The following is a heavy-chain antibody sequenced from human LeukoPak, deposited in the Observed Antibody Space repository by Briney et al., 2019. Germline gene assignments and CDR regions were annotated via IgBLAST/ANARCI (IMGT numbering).Heavy chain of an antibody. D-gene: IGHD2-15*01. V-gene: IGHV3-23*01. J-gene: IGHJ1*01. CDR1: GFTFSSYA. CDR3: AKDQGYCSGGSCYLVYFQH. CDR2: ISGSGGST. Sequence: GGSLRLSCAASGFTFSSYAMSWVRQAPGKGLEWVSAISGSGGSTYYADSVKGRFTISRDNSKNTLYLQMNSLRAEDTAVYYCAKDQGYCSGGSCYLVYFQHCGQGTLVTVSS.